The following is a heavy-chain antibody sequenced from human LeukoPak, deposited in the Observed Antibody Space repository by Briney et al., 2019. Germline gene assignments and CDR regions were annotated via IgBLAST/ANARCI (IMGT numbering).Heavy chain of an antibody. CDR1: GYTFTNYY. CDR2: IIPIFGTA. Sequence: ASVKVSCKASGYTFTNYYVHWVRQAPGQGLEWMGGIIPIFGTANYAQKFQGRVTITADKSTSTAYMELSSLRSEDTAVYYCAKDTAMVWFDPWGQGTLVAVSS. D-gene: IGHD5-18*01. CDR3: AKDTAMVWFDP. J-gene: IGHJ5*02. V-gene: IGHV1-69*06.